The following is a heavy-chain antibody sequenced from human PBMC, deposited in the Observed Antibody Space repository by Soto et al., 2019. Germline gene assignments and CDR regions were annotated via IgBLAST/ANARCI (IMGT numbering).Heavy chain of an antibody. V-gene: IGHV3-30*18. CDR2: ISYDGSKK. Sequence: QVQLVESGGGVVQPGRSLRLSCAVSGFTFSSYGMHWVRQAPGKGLEWVAIISYDGSKKYYVDSVKGQFTISRDNSRNTLYLQMDSLRVEDTAVYHCAKDTGDCRSISCNPGNNWFDPWGQGTLVTVSS. J-gene: IGHJ5*02. CDR3: AKDTGDCRSISCNPGNNWFDP. CDR1: GFTFSSYG. D-gene: IGHD2-2*01.